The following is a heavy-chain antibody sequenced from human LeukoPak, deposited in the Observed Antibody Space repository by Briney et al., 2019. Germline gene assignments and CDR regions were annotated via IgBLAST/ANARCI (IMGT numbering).Heavy chain of an antibody. J-gene: IGHJ3*02. CDR1: GGSISSGGYY. CDR2: IYHSGST. CDR3: ATYSGSYSDAFDI. V-gene: IGHV4-30-2*02. D-gene: IGHD1-26*01. Sequence: SETLSLTCTVSGGSISSGGYYWSWIRQPPGKGLEWIGYIYHSGSTYYNPSLKSRVTISVDTSKNQFSLKLSSVTAADTAVYYCATYSGSYSDAFDIWGQGTMVTVSS.